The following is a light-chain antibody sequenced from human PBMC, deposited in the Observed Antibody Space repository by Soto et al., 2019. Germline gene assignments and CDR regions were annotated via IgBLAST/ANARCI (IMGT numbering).Light chain of an antibody. CDR1: QTTISY. V-gene: IGKV1-39*01. J-gene: IGKJ1*01. CDR3: QHCNTSWT. CDR2: GAS. Sequence: DIQMTQSPCSQSASIGDTVSIXXRASQTTISYLNWYQHKPGKGPKLLIHGASNLQSGVPSRFSGSGSGTEFTLTISSLQPDDFATYYCQHCNTSWTFGQGTKVDIK.